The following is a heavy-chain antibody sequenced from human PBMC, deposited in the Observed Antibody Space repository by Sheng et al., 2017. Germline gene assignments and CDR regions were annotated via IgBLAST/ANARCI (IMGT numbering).Heavy chain of an antibody. J-gene: IGHJ4*02. CDR2: IYHSGST. Sequence: QVQLQESGPGLVKSSETLSLTCTVSGYSISSGYYWGWIRQPPGKGLEWIGSIYHSGSTYYNPSLKSRVTISVDTSKNQFSLKLSSVTAADTAVYYCARDRGYYDSSGYYFDYWGQGTLVTVSS. CDR1: GYSISSGYY. V-gene: IGHV4-38-2*02. D-gene: IGHD3-22*01. CDR3: ARDRGYYDSSGYYFDY.